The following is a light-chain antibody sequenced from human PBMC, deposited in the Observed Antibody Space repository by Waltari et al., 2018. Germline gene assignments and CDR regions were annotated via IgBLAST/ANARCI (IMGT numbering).Light chain of an antibody. J-gene: IGKJ1*01. CDR1: QSIRHY. CDR2: GAS. Sequence: DIQMTQSPSSLSASVGDRVTITCRASQSIRHYLNWYQQKPQKAPKLLMFGASSLQSGVPSRFSGSGSGTDFTLIINNLQPEDFATYYCQQSYSSPWTFGQGTRVEIK. V-gene: IGKV1-39*01. CDR3: QQSYSSPWT.